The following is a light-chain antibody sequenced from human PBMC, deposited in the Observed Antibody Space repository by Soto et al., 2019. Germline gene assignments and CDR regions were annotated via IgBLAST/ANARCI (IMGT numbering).Light chain of an antibody. V-gene: IGKV3-15*01. CDR2: GAS. CDR3: QQYNKWPPIT. J-gene: IGKJ5*01. Sequence: EIVMTQSPATLSVSPGESATLSCRASQSVSSNLAWYQQKPGQAPRLLIYGASTRATGIPARFSGSGSGTEFTLTISSLQSEDFALYYCQQYNKWPPITFGQGTRLEN. CDR1: QSVSSN.